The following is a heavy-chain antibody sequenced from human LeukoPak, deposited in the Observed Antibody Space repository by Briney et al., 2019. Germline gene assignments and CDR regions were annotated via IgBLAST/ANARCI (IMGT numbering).Heavy chain of an antibody. CDR1: GFPFKKYV. J-gene: IGHJ4*02. CDR3: ARDGYNFYFDY. Sequence: GGSLRLSCEASGFPFKKYVMHWVRQAPGKGLEWVAVISYDGNNKDYADSVKGRFTLSRDSSKNTLYLQMNSLRAEDTAVYYCARDGYNFYFDYWGQGTLVTVSS. V-gene: IGHV3-30*03. D-gene: IGHD5-24*01. CDR2: ISYDGNNK.